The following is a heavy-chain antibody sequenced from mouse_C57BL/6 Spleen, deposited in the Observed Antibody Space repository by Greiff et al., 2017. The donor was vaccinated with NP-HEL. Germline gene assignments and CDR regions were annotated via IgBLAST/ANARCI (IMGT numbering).Heavy chain of an antibody. J-gene: IGHJ1*03. CDR1: GYAFSSSW. CDR2: IYPGDGDT. V-gene: IGHV1-82*01. Sequence: VQLQQSGPELVKPGASVKISCKASGYAFSSSWMNWVKQRPGKGLEWIGRIYPGDGDTNYNGKFKGKAKLTADKSSSTAYMQLSSLTSEDSAVYFCARWAYYGYDDWYFDVWGTGTTVTVSS. D-gene: IGHD2-2*01. CDR3: ARWAYYGYDDWYFDV.